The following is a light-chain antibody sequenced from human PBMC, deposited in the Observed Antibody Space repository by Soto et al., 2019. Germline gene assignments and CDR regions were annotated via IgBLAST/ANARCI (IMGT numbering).Light chain of an antibody. V-gene: IGKV3-11*01. CDR1: QSVSSY. CDR2: VAS. Sequence: EIVLTQSPATLSLSPGERATLSCRASQSVSSYLAWYQQKPGQAPRLLIYVASNRATVIPARFSGSGSGTDFTLTISRLEPEDFAVYYCQQRSNWLTFGGGTKVEIK. CDR3: QQRSNWLT. J-gene: IGKJ4*01.